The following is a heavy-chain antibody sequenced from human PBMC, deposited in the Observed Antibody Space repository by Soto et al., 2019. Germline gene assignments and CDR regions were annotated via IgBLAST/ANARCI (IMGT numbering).Heavy chain of an antibody. V-gene: IGHV3-30*18. J-gene: IGHJ4*02. CDR1: GFTFSSYG. CDR2: ISYDGNNK. Sequence: QVQLVESGGGVVQPGRSLSLSCAASGFTFSSYGMHWVRQAPVKGLEWVAVISYDGNNKYYADSVKGRFTISRDNSKNTLYLQMNSLRAEDTAVYYCAKETRYNWNYADYWGQGTLVTVSS. D-gene: IGHD1-20*01. CDR3: AKETRYNWNYADY.